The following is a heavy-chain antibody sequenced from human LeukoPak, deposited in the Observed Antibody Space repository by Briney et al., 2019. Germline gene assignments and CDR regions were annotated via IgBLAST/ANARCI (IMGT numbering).Heavy chain of an antibody. CDR1: GFTFSNYA. CDR3: AKGTLQPFDY. CDR2: ITGNGGYT. J-gene: IGHJ4*02. D-gene: IGHD1-1*01. V-gene: IGHV3-23*01. Sequence: GGSLRLSCAASGFTFSNYAMNWVRQAPGKGLEWVSGITGNGGYTYYADSVRGRFTISRDNSRSTLYLQINSPRAEDTAIYYCAKGTLQPFDYWGQGTLVTVSS.